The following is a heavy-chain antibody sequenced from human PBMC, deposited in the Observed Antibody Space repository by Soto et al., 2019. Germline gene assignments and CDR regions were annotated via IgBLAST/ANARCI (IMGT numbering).Heavy chain of an antibody. J-gene: IGHJ6*03. CDR2: ISAYNGNT. CDR1: GYTFTSHG. Sequence: ASVKVSCKASGYTFTSHGISWVRQAPGQGLEWMGWISAYNGNTNYAQKLQGRVTMTTDTSTSTAYMELRSLRSDDTAVYYCARAKAGYNYYYYMDVWGKGTTVTVSS. CDR3: ARAKAGYNYYYYMDV. V-gene: IGHV1-18*01.